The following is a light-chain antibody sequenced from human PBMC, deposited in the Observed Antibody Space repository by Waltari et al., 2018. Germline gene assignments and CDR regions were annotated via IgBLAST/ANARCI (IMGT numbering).Light chain of an antibody. Sequence: VILTQSPATLSLSPGERATLSCRASQSVSSYLAWYQQKPGQAPRLLIHSASSRATVIPDRFSGSGSGTEFTLTISSLEPEDVGVYHCYQHSSGLTFGGGTKVEIK. CDR1: QSVSSY. V-gene: IGKV3-11*01. J-gene: IGKJ4*01. CDR3: YQHSSGLT. CDR2: SAS.